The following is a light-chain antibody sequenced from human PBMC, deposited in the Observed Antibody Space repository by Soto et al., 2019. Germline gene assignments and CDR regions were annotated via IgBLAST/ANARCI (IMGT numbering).Light chain of an antibody. CDR2: EVS. V-gene: IGLV2-14*01. CDR1: SSVVGGYNF. J-gene: IGLJ1*01. CDR3: ISYTSSSTLYV. Sequence: SVLTQPPSASGSPGQSVTISCTGTSSVVGGYNFVSWYQQHPGKAPKLMIYEVSNRPSGVSNRFSGSKSGNTASLTISGLQAEDEADYYCISYTSSSTLYVFGTGTKLTVL.